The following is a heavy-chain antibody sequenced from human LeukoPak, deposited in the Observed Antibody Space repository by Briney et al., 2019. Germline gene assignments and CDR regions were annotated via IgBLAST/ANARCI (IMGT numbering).Heavy chain of an antibody. Sequence: SVKVSCKTSGYTFGSYGITWVRQAPGQGLEWMGWIIPIFGTANYAQKFQGRVTITADKSTSTAYMELSSLRSEDTAVYYCARGRGVAAAGTDYYYYMDVWGKGTTVTVSS. CDR1: GYTFGSYG. J-gene: IGHJ6*03. V-gene: IGHV1-69*06. D-gene: IGHD6-13*01. CDR3: ARGRGVAAAGTDYYYYMDV. CDR2: IIPIFGTA.